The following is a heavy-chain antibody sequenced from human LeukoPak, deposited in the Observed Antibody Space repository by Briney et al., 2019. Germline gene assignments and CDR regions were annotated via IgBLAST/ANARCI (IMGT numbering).Heavy chain of an antibody. Sequence: ASVKVSCKASGYTFTGYYMHWVRQAPGQGLEWMGWINPNSGGTNYAQKFQGRVTMTRDTSISTAYMELSRLRSDDTAVYYCAREPRTYYDYVWGSYRSLYYFDYWGQGTLVTVSS. CDR3: AREPRTYYDYVWGSYRSLYYFDY. J-gene: IGHJ4*02. CDR1: GYTFTGYY. D-gene: IGHD3-16*02. V-gene: IGHV1-2*02. CDR2: INPNSGGT.